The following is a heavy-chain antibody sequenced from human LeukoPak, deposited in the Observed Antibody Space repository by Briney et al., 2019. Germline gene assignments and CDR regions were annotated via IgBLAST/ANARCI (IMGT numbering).Heavy chain of an antibody. J-gene: IGHJ6*02. D-gene: IGHD4-17*01. CDR2: INPNSGGT. V-gene: IGHV1-2*04. Sequence: ASVKVSCKASGYTFTGYYMHWVRQAPGQGLEWMGWINPNSGGTNYAQKFQGWVTMTRDTSISTAYMELSRLRSDDTAVYYCARGPVDYGDYYYYYYGMDVWGQGTTVTVPS. CDR3: ARGPVDYGDYYYYYYGMDV. CDR1: GYTFTGYY.